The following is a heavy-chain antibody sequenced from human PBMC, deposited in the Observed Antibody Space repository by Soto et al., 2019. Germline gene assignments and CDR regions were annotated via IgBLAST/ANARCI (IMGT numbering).Heavy chain of an antibody. CDR1: GGTFSSYA. J-gene: IGHJ3*02. CDR3: DDSSGAEGGEHAVDI. V-gene: IGHV1-69*01. D-gene: IGHD6-25*01. CDR2: IIPIFGTA. Sequence: QVQLVQSGAEVKKPGSSVKVSCKASGGTFSSYAISWVRQAPGQGLEWMGGIIPIFGTANYAQKFQGRVTLTEDEAKSTAYMELSSRRSEDTAVYDCDDSSGAEGGEHAVDIWGQGTMVTVSS.